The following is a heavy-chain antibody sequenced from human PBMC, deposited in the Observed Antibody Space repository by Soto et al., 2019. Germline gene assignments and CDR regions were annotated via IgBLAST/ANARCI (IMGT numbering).Heavy chain of an antibody. Sequence: QVQLVQSGAEGKKPGASVKVSCKASGYTFTSYDINWVRQATGQGLEWMGWMNPYSGNTGYAQKFQGRVNMTRNISRSTAYMELSSLRSEDTAVYYCARVYSNYGYWGQGTLVTVSA. CDR3: ARVYSNYGY. J-gene: IGHJ4*02. V-gene: IGHV1-8*01. D-gene: IGHD4-4*01. CDR1: GYTFTSYD. CDR2: MNPYSGNT.